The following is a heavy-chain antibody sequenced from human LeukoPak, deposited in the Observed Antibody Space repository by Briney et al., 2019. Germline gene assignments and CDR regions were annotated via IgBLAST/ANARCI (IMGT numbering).Heavy chain of an antibody. Sequence: SETLSLTCTVSGGSISSSSYYWGWIRQPPGKGLEWIGSIYHSGSTYYNPSLKSRVTMSVDTSKNQFSLKLSSVTAADTAVYYCAAEGGYQLAPLGAFDIWGQGTMVTVSS. V-gene: IGHV4-39*07. CDR3: AAEGGYQLAPLGAFDI. CDR1: GGSISSSSYY. J-gene: IGHJ3*02. D-gene: IGHD2-2*01. CDR2: IYHSGST.